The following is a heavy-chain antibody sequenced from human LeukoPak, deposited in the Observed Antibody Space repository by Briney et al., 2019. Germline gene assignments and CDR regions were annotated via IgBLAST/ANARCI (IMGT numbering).Heavy chain of an antibody. CDR2: INPNSGGT. Sequence: GAPVKVSCKASGYTFTGYYMHWVRQAPGQGLEWMGWINPNSGGTNYAQKFQGRVTMTRDTSISTAYMELSRLRSDDTAVYYCARDRQVATKRYYYYYMDVWGKGTTVTVSS. D-gene: IGHD5-12*01. J-gene: IGHJ6*03. CDR1: GYTFTGYY. CDR3: ARDRQVATKRYYYYYMDV. V-gene: IGHV1-2*02.